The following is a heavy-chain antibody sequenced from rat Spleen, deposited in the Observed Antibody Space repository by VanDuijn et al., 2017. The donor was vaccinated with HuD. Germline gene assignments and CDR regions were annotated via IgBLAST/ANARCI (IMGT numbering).Heavy chain of an antibody. CDR3: SRPDSSLYVMDA. J-gene: IGHJ4*01. V-gene: IGHV5-29*01. Sequence: EVQLVESDGGLVQPGGSLKLSCAASGFTFSDYYMAWVRQAPTKGLEWVATINYDGSRTDYRDSVKGRFTISRDNAKNTLYLQMNSLRSEDTATYYCSRPDSSLYVMDAWGQGASVTVSS. CDR2: INYDGSRT. CDR1: GFTFSDYY. D-gene: IGHD1-8*01.